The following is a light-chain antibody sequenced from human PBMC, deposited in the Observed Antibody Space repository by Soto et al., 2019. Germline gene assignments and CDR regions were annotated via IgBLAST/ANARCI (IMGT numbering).Light chain of an antibody. V-gene: IGLV2-8*01. J-gene: IGLJ2*01. CDR1: NSDVGAYNY. Sequence: QSALTQPPSASGSPGQSVTISCTGTNSDVGAYNYVSWYQQHPGKAPKLMIYEVSKRPSGVPDRFSGSKSGNTASLTVSGLQAEDEGDYYCSSYAGSNNLVFGGGTKLTVL. CDR2: EVS. CDR3: SSYAGSNNLV.